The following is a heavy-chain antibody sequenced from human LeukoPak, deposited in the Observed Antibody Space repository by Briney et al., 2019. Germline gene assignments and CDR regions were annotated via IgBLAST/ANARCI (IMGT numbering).Heavy chain of an antibody. D-gene: IGHD2-2*01. CDR2: IKEDGTEK. Sequence: GGSLRLSCVASGFTFNSYWMSWVRQAPGKGLEGVANIKEDGTEKYYVDSVRGRFTLSRDNAENSLYLQMNSLRAEDMAVYYCARDHLVVVPTATGDYYYYYMDVWGKGTTVTVSS. V-gene: IGHV3-7*01. J-gene: IGHJ6*03. CDR3: ARDHLVVVPTATGDYYYYYMDV. CDR1: GFTFNSYW.